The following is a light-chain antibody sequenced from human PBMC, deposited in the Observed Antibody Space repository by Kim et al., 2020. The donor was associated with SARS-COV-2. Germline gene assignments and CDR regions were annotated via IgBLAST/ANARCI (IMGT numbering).Light chain of an antibody. CDR2: GAS. Sequence: EIVLTQSPGTLSLSPGESATLSCRASQSVDSTYLAWYQQKPGQSPRLLINGASSRATGIPDRFSGSGSGTDFTLTISRLEPEDFAVYYCQQYDTSPLTFGGGTKLEI. J-gene: IGKJ4*01. CDR1: QSVDSTY. V-gene: IGKV3-20*01. CDR3: QQYDTSPLT.